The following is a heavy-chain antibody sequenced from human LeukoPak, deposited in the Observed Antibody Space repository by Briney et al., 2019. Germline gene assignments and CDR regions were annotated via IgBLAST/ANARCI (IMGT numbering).Heavy chain of an antibody. CDR2: IYPGDSDT. D-gene: IGHD2-2*01. Sequence: GESLKISCKGSGYSFTSYWIGLVRQMPGKGLEWMGIIYPGDSDTRYSPSFQGQVTISADKSISTAYLQWSSLKASDTAMYYCASIVVVPAASFGAFDIWGQGTMVTVSS. J-gene: IGHJ3*02. CDR1: GYSFTSYW. V-gene: IGHV5-51*01. CDR3: ASIVVVPAASFGAFDI.